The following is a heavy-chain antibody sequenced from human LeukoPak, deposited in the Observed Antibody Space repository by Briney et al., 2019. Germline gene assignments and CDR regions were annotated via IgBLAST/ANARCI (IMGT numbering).Heavy chain of an antibody. D-gene: IGHD6-19*01. Sequence: GGSLRLSCAASGFTFSSYGMHWVRQAPGKGLEWVAVISYDGSNKYYAGSVKGRFTISRDNSKNTLYLQMNSLRAEDTAVYYCAKIAIAVAGLDYWGQGTPVTVSS. J-gene: IGHJ4*02. CDR3: AKIAIAVAGLDY. CDR2: ISYDGSNK. CDR1: GFTFSSYG. V-gene: IGHV3-30*18.